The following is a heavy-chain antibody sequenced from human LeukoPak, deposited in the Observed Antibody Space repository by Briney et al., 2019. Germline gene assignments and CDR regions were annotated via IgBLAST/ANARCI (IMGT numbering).Heavy chain of an antibody. CDR3: ARDKQLDWAHYHYYYMDV. CDR1: GYTFTGYY. D-gene: IGHD1-1*01. Sequence: ASVKVSCKASGYTFTGYYMHWVRQAPGHGLEWMGWINPDSGGTNYAQKFQGRVTMTRDTSINTAYMELSRLRSDDTAVYYCARDKQLDWAHYHYYYMDVWGKGTTVTVSS. CDR2: INPDSGGT. V-gene: IGHV1-2*02. J-gene: IGHJ6*03.